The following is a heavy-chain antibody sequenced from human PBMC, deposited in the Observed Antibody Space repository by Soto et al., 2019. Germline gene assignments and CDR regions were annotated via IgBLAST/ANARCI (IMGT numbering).Heavy chain of an antibody. CDR1: GYTLTELS. J-gene: IGHJ4*02. CDR3: ATVPVLRYFDWLLE. V-gene: IGHV1-24*01. CDR2: FDPEDGET. D-gene: IGHD3-9*01. Sequence: EASVKVSCKVSGYTLTELSMHWVRQAPGKGLEWMGGFDPEDGETIYAQKFQGRVTMTEDTSTDTAYMELSSLRSEDTAVYYCATVPVLRYFDWLLEWGQGTLVTVSS.